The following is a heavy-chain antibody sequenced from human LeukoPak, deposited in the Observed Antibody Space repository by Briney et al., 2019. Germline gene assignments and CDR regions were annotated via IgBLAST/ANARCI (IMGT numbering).Heavy chain of an antibody. V-gene: IGHV3-33*03. CDR2: IWFDGRQT. CDR1: GFSFSKYA. CDR3: VKDRTVAGTDARYYFDY. J-gene: IGHJ4*02. D-gene: IGHD6-19*01. Sequence: PGGSLRLSCAASGFSFSKYAMHWVRQAPGKGREWVAVIWFDGRQTFYVDSVKGRFTISRDKSKNTLYLLMNSLRAEDTAFYYCVKDRTVAGTDARYYFDYWGQGTLVTVSS.